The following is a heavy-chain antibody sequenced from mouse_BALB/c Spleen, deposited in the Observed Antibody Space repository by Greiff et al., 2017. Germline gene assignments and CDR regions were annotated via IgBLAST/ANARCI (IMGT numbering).Heavy chain of an antibody. Sequence: QVHVKQSGPELVKPGASVKMSCKASGYTFTDYVISWVKQRTGQGLEWIGEIYPGSGSTYYNEKFKGKATLTADKSSNTAYMQLSSLTSEDSAVYFCARPLYWYFDVWGAGTTVTVSS. J-gene: IGHJ1*01. CDR1: GYTFTDYV. CDR3: ARPLYWYFDV. V-gene: IGHV1-77*01. CDR2: IYPGSGST.